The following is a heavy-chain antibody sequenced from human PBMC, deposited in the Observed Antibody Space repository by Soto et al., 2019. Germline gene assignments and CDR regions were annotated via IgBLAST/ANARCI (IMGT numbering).Heavy chain of an antibody. CDR1: GFTFSPYT. CDR2: ISYDGSDK. CDR3: AKDQVSIAARLEWFDP. J-gene: IGHJ5*02. Sequence: QVQLVESGGGVGQPGRSLRLSCAASGFTFSPYTMHWVRQTPGKGLEWVAVISYDGSDKNYADSVRGRFTISRDNSKNTLFLQMNSLRAEDTAVYYCAKDQVSIAARLEWFDPWGQGTLVTVSS. V-gene: IGHV3-30-3*01. D-gene: IGHD6-6*01.